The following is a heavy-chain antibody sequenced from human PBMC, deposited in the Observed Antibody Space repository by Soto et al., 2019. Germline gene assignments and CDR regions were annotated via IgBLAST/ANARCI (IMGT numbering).Heavy chain of an antibody. CDR1: GFTFSSYS. J-gene: IGHJ4*02. D-gene: IGHD2-15*01. CDR3: ARDLERYCSGGSCYSGFDY. Sequence: GGSLRLSCAASGFTFSSYSMNWVRQAPGKGLEWVSYISSSSSTIYYADSVKGRFTISRDNAKNSLYLQMNSLRDEDTAVYYCARDLERYCSGGSCYSGFDYWGQGTLVTVSS. V-gene: IGHV3-48*02. CDR2: ISSSSSTI.